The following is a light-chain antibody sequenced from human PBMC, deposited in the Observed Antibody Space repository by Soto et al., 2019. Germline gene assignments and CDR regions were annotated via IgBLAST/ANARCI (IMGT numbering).Light chain of an antibody. J-gene: IGLJ7*01. V-gene: IGLV2-23*01. CDR2: EGS. Sequence: QSALTQPASVSGSPGQSITISCTGDSSDVGSYNLVSWYQQHPGKAPKLMIYEGSKRPSGVSNRFSGSKSGNTASLTISGLQAEDVADYYCCSYAGSSTYVFGGGTQLTVL. CDR1: SSDVGSYNL. CDR3: CSYAGSSTYV.